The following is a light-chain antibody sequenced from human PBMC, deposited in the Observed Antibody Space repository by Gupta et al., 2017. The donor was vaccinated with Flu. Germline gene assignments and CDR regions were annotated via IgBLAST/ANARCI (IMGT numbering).Light chain of an antibody. J-gene: IGLJ3*02. CDR1: NSNIGKKY. Sequence: NSNIGKKYVSWYQQFPGIAPKLLIYENDKRPSGIPDRFSGSKSGTSATLGITGLQTGDEADYYCGAWDDSLYTMLFGGGTKLTVL. CDR2: END. V-gene: IGLV1-51*02. CDR3: GAWDDSLYTML.